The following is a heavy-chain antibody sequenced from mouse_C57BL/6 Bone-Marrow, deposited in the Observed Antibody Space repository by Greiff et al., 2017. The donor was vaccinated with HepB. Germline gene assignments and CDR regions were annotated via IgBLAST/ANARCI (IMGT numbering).Heavy chain of an antibody. Sequence: QVQLQQSGPELVKPGASVKISCKASGYSFTSYYIHWVKQRPGQGLEWIGWIYPGSGNTKYNEKFKGKATLTADTSSSTAYMQLSSLTSEVSAVYYCASGGYDGYYAYWGQGTLVTVSA. CDR2: IYPGSGNT. CDR1: GYSFTSYY. J-gene: IGHJ3*01. D-gene: IGHD2-3*01. CDR3: ASGGYDGYYAY. V-gene: IGHV1-66*01.